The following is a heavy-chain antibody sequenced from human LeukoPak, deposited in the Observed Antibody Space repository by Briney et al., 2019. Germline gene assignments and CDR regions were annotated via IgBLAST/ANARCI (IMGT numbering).Heavy chain of an antibody. CDR3: AREGDYGDAFDI. CDR2: INPNSGGT. V-gene: IGHV1-2*04. J-gene: IGHJ3*02. D-gene: IGHD4-17*01. CDR1: GYTFTCYY. Sequence: ASVTVSCKASGYTFTCYYMHWVRQAPGQGLEWMGWINPNSGGTNYAQKFQGWVTMTRDTSISTAYMELSRLRSDDTAVYYCAREGDYGDAFDIWGQGAMVTVSS.